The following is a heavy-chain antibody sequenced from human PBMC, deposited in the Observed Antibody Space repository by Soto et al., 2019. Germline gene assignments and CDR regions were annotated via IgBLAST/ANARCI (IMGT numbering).Heavy chain of an antibody. Sequence: QVQLVESGGGVVQPGRSLRLSCAASGFTFSSYGMHWVRQAPGKGLEWVAVIWYDGSNKYYADSVKGRFTISRDNSKNTLYLQMNSLRAEDTAVYYCARGFSGVVTEYFDYWGQGTLVTVSS. V-gene: IGHV3-33*01. CDR2: IWYDGSNK. CDR3: ARGFSGVVTEYFDY. CDR1: GFTFSSYG. D-gene: IGHD5-18*01. J-gene: IGHJ4*02.